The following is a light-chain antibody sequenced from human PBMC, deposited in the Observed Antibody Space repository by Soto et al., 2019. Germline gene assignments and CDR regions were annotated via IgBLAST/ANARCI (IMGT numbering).Light chain of an antibody. J-gene: IGLJ2*01. CDR1: SSDVGGYNY. V-gene: IGLV2-14*01. CDR2: DVS. Sequence: SLLPQPSSVSGSPGQSITISCPGTSSDVGGYNYVSWYQQHPGKAPKLMIYDVSNRPSGVSNRFSGSKSGNTASLTISGLQAEDEADYYCSSYTSSSTLVFGGGTKVTVL. CDR3: SSYTSSSTLV.